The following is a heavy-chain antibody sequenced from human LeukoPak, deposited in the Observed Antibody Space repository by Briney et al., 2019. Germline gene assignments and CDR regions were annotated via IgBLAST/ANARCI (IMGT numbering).Heavy chain of an antibody. D-gene: IGHD3-22*01. J-gene: IGHJ4*02. V-gene: IGHV1-46*01. CDR2: INPSGGST. Sequence: GASVKVSCKASGYTFTSYYMHWVRQAPGQGLEWMGIINPSGGSTSYAQKFQGRVTMTRDTSTSTVYMELSSLRSGDTAVYYCARGTYYSDRSGYLAVDYWGQGTLVTVSS. CDR1: GYTFTSYY. CDR3: ARGTYYSDRSGYLAVDY.